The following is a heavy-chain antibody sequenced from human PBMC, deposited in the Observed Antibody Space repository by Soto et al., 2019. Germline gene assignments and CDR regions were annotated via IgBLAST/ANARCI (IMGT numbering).Heavy chain of an antibody. J-gene: IGHJ6*03. D-gene: IGHD2-15*01. V-gene: IGHV3-74*02. CDR1: GFTFSNYW. CDR3: ARGDCVGGSCFSLAGSFYYYMDA. Sequence: EVQLVETGGGLVQPGGSLRLSCAAYGFTFSNYWMYWVRQAPGKGLEWVSRINSDGSVSSYADSVKGRLTISRDNVKNTLYLQMDSLRAEDTAVYYWARGDCVGGSCFSLAGSFYYYMDAWGKGTTVTVFS. CDR2: INSDGSVS.